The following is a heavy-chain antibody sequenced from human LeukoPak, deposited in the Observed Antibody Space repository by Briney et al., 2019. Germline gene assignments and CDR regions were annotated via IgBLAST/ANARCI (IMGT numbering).Heavy chain of an antibody. CDR3: ASPSPGGYGDLGY. Sequence: PGGSLRLSCAASGFTFSSYAMHWVRQAPGKGLEWVSSISSSSSYIYYADSVKGRFTISRDNAKNSLYLQMNSLRAEDTAVYYCASPSPGGYGDLGYWGQGTLVTVSS. CDR2: ISSSSSYI. D-gene: IGHD4-17*01. CDR1: GFTFSSYA. J-gene: IGHJ4*02. V-gene: IGHV3-21*01.